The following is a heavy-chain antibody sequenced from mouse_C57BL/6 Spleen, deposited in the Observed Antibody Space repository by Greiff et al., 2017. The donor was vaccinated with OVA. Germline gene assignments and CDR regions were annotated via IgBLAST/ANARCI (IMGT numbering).Heavy chain of an antibody. CDR1: GYTFTSYW. J-gene: IGHJ4*01. CDR3: ARGDRAMDY. V-gene: IGHV1-50*01. CDR2: IDPSDSYT. Sequence: QVQLQQPGAELVKPGASVKLSCKASGYTFTSYWMQWVKQRPGQGLEWIGEIDPSDSYTNYNQKFKGKATLTVDTSSSTAYMQLSSLTSEDFAVYYCARGDRAMDYWGQGTSVTVSS.